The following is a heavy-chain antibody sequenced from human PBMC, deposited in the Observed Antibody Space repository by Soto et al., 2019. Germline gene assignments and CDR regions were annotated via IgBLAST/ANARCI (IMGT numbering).Heavy chain of an antibody. CDR3: AKVDGGYAQGVDY. D-gene: IGHD5-12*01. CDR2: ISYDGSNK. Sequence: GGSLRLSCAASGFTFSSYGMHWVRQAPGKGLEWVAVISYDGSNKYYADSVKGRFTISRDNSKNTLYLQMNSLRAEDTAVYYCAKVDGGYAQGVDYWGQGTLVTVSS. V-gene: IGHV3-30*18. CDR1: GFTFSSYG. J-gene: IGHJ4*02.